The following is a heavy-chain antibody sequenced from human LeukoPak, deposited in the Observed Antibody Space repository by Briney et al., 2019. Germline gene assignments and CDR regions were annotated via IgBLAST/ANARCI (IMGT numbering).Heavy chain of an antibody. CDR3: ARGRPAAGTGDGGENPFDY. CDR1: GGSFSGYY. J-gene: IGHJ4*02. CDR2: MNHSGST. Sequence: SETLSLTCAVYGGSFSGYYWSWIRQPPGKGREWIGEMNHSGSTNYNPSLKSRVTISVDTSKNQFSLKLSSVTAADTAVYYCARGRPAAGTGDGGENPFDYWGQGTLVTVSS. V-gene: IGHV4-34*01. D-gene: IGHD6-13*01.